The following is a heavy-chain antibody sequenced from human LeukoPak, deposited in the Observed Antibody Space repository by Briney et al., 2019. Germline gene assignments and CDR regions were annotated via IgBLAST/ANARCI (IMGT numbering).Heavy chain of an antibody. CDR3: ARDRPTIVAAGTTFDY. D-gene: IGHD6-13*01. J-gene: IGHJ4*02. V-gene: IGHV7-4-1*02. CDR1: GYTFTSYA. Sequence: ASVTVSCKASGYTFTSYAMNWVRQAPGQGLDWVGSINTNTGNPTYAQGFTGRFVFSLDTSVSTAYLQISSLKAEDTAVYYCARDRPTIVAAGTTFDYWGQGTLVTVSS. CDR2: INTNTGNP.